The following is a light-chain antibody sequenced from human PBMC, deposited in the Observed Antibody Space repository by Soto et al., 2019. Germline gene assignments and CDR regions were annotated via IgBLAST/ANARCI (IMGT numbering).Light chain of an antibody. CDR3: SSYAGSNNFVV. Sequence: QSALTQPPSASGSPGQSVTISCTGTSSDVGGYNYVSWYQQYPGKAPKLMIYDVTKRPSGVSDRFSGSKSGNTASLTVSGLQVEDEADYYCSSYAGSNNFVVFGGGTKLTVL. V-gene: IGLV2-8*01. CDR1: SSDVGGYNY. CDR2: DVT. J-gene: IGLJ2*01.